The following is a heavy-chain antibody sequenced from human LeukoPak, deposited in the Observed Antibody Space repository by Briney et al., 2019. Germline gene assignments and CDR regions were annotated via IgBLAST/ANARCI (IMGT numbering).Heavy chain of an antibody. V-gene: IGHV3-7*01. J-gene: IGHJ4*02. Sequence: GGSLRLSCAASGFTFSSYWMSWVRQAPGKGLEWVANIKQDGSEKYYVDSVKGRFTISRDNAKNSLYLQMNSLRAEDTAVYYCARDEATISRGVGYFDYWGQGTLVTVSS. CDR1: GFTFSSYW. D-gene: IGHD5-12*01. CDR2: IKQDGSEK. CDR3: ARDEATISRGVGYFDY.